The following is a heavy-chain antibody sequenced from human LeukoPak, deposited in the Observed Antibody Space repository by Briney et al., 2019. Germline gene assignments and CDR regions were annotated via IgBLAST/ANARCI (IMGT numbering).Heavy chain of an antibody. Sequence: GGSLRLSCAASGFTFSDYYMSWIRQAPGKGLEWVSYISSSGSTIYYTDSVKGRFTISRDNAKNSLYLQMNSLRAEDTAVYYCARAGWVEMATVDYWGQGTLVTVSS. CDR3: ARAGWVEMATVDY. J-gene: IGHJ4*02. D-gene: IGHD5-24*01. CDR1: GFTFSDYY. CDR2: ISSSGSTI. V-gene: IGHV3-11*01.